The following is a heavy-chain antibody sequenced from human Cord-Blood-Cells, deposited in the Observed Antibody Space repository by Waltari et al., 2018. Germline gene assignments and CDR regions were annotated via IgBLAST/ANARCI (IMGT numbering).Heavy chain of an antibody. V-gene: IGHV4-61*01. J-gene: IGHJ3*02. CDR1: GRSVSRGRYS. CDR2: IYYSGST. D-gene: IGHD2-15*01. CDR3: ARTLADRAFDI. Sequence: QVQLQESGPGLVKPSQTLSLTSTVSGRSVSRGRYSWRWIRQTPGKGLEWIGYIYYSGSTNYNPSLKSRVTISVDTSKNQFSLKLSSVTAADTTVYYCARTLADRAFDIWGQGTMVTVSS.